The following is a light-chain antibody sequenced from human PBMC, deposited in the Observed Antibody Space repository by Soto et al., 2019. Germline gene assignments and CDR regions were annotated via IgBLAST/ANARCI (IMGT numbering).Light chain of an antibody. Sequence: QSVLTQPPSVSGAPGQRVTISCTGSSSNIGSTYDVHWYQQLPGSAPKLLIYGNRNRPSGVPDRFSAYRSGASASLAITGLQAVDDADYYCQSYDSSLRAYVFGSGTKVTVL. CDR3: QSYDSSLRAYV. V-gene: IGLV1-40*01. CDR1: SSNIGSTYD. CDR2: GNR. J-gene: IGLJ1*01.